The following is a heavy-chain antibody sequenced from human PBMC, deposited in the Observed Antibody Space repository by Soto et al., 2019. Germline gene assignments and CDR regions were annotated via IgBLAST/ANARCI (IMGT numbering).Heavy chain of an antibody. Sequence: SETLSLTCTVSGGAISSYYWSGIRRPPGKGLEWIGYIYYSGSTNYNPSLKSRVTISVDTSKNKFSLKMSSVTAADTAVYYCEREGAAPPGFVSWGQGTLVPVSS. J-gene: IGHJ4*02. CDR1: GGAISSYY. V-gene: IGHV4-59*01. CDR2: IYYSGST. CDR3: EREGAAPPGFVS. D-gene: IGHD6-6*01.